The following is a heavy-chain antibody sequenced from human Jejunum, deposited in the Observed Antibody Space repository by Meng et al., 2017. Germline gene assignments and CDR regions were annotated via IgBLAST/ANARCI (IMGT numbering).Heavy chain of an antibody. Sequence: GESLKISCKGSGYSFTTYWIGWVRQMPGKGLEWMGIIYPGDSDTRYSPSFQGQVTISVDWSISTVYLQWSSLKASDTAMYYCARRNYDILTGYYGRGYFDHWGLGTLVTVSS. CDR3: ARRNYDILTGYYGRGYFDH. CDR1: GYSFTTYW. D-gene: IGHD3-9*01. CDR2: IYPGDSDT. V-gene: IGHV5-51*01. J-gene: IGHJ4*02.